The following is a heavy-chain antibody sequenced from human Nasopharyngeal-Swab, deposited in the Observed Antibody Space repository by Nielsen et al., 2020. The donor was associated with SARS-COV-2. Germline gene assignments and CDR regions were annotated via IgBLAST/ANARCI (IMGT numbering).Heavy chain of an antibody. Sequence: SVKVPCKASGGTFRTYAISWVRQAPGQGLEWMGGIIPIFGTANYAQKFQGRVTITADSSPSTAYMELSSLRSEDTAVYYCARGVVSGSYGSLTDAFEIWGQGTMVTVSS. D-gene: IGHD1-26*01. CDR1: GGTFRTYA. V-gene: IGHV1-69*06. CDR3: ARGVVSGSYGSLTDAFEI. J-gene: IGHJ3*02. CDR2: IIPIFGTA.